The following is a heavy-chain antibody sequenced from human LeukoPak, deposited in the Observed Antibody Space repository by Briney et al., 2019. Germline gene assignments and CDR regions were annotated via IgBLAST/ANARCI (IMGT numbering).Heavy chain of an antibody. D-gene: IGHD3-16*02. J-gene: IGHJ4*02. Sequence: ASVKVSCKASGGTFSSYAISWVRQAPGQGLEWMGGIIPIFGTANHAQKFQGRVTITADESTSTAYMELSSLRSEDTAVYYCARGDYVWGSYRYWSFDYWGQGTLVTVSS. CDR3: ARGDYVWGSYRYWSFDY. CDR2: IIPIFGTA. CDR1: GGTFSSYA. V-gene: IGHV1-69*13.